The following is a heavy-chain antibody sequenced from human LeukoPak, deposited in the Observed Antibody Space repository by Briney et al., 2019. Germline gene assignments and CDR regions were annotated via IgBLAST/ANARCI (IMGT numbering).Heavy chain of an antibody. D-gene: IGHD6-13*01. CDR1: GGTFSSYA. Sequence: GASVKVSCKASGGTFSSYAISWVRQAPGQGLEWMGRIIPILGIANYAQKFQGRVTMTRNTSISTAYMELSSLRSEDTAVYYCARGSSWYGINWFDPWGQGTLVTVSS. J-gene: IGHJ5*02. CDR3: ARGSSWYGINWFDP. V-gene: IGHV1-69*04. CDR2: IIPILGIA.